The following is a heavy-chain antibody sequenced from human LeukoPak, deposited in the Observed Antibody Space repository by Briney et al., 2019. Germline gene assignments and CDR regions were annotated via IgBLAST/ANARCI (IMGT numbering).Heavy chain of an antibody. CDR1: GGSISSGGYY. J-gene: IGHJ4*02. Sequence: SETLSLTCTVSGGSISSGGYYWSWIRQPPGKGLEWIGYIYHSGSTYYNPSLKSRVTISVDRSKNQFSLILSSVTAADTAVYYCARNGDYYGSGSDFNALGYWGQGTLVTVSS. CDR2: IYHSGST. V-gene: IGHV4-30-2*01. CDR3: ARNGDYYGSGSDFNALGY. D-gene: IGHD3-10*01.